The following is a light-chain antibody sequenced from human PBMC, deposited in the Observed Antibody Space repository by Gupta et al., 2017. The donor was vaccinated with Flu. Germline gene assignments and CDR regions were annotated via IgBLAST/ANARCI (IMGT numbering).Light chain of an antibody. J-gene: IGLJ1*01. Sequence: SYELTQPPSVSVSPGQTARITGSGDALPQQYAYWYQQKPGQAPVLLIYKDTERPSGIPERFSGSNSGTTVTLTSSGVQAEDEADYYCQSADSMSAYYVVGTGTKATVL. V-gene: IGLV3-25*03. CDR3: QSADSMSAYYV. CDR2: KDT. CDR1: ALPQQY.